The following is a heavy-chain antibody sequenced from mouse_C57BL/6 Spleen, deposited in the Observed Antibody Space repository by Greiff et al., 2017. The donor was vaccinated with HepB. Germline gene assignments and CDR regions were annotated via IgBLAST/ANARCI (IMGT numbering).Heavy chain of an antibody. CDR3: ARPLLRGGSMDY. D-gene: IGHD2-1*01. Sequence: VQLQQSGAELVMPGASVKLSCKASGYTFTSYWMHWVKQRPGQGLEWIGEIDPSDSYTNYNQKFKGKSTLTVDKSSSTAYMQLSSLTSEDSAVYYCARPLLRGGSMDYWGQGTSVTVSS. J-gene: IGHJ4*01. CDR2: IDPSDSYT. V-gene: IGHV1-69*01. CDR1: GYTFTSYW.